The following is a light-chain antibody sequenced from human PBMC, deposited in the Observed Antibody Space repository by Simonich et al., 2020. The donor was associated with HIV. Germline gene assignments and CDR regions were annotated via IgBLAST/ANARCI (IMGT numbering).Light chain of an antibody. Sequence: DIQMTQSPSTLSASVGDRVTITCRASQSRSSWFAWYQQKPGKAPKLLIYKASSLQSGVPSRFSGSGSGTEFTLTISSLQPDDFATYYCQQYNSYSQMFGQGTKVEIK. J-gene: IGKJ1*01. CDR2: KAS. V-gene: IGKV1-5*03. CDR3: QQYNSYSQM. CDR1: QSRSSW.